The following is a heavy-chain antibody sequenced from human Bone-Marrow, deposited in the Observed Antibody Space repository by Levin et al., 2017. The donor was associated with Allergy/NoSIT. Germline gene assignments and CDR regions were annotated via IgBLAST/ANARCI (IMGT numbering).Heavy chain of an antibody. CDR2: IGNKANTYTT. Sequence: GESLKISCAASGFLFSDHYMDWVRQAPGKGLEWVARIGNKANTYTTHYAASVKGRFTISRDDSNNSLYLQMNSLKTEDTAVYYCTSLITYFDVWGQGTTVTVSS. CDR1: GFLFSDHY. CDR3: TSLITYFDV. V-gene: IGHV3-72*01. D-gene: IGHD3-10*01. J-gene: IGHJ6*02.